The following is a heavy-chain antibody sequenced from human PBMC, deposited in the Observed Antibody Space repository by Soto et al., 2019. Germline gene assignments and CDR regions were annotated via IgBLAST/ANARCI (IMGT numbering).Heavy chain of an antibody. CDR3: AKARTVTTSDCFDP. Sequence: EVQLLESGGGVVQPGGSLRLSCAASGFTFSSYAMSWVRQAPGKGLEWVSAISGSGGSTYDADSVKGRFTISRDNSKNTQYLQMNSLRAEDTAVYYCAKARTVTTSDCFDPWGQGTLVTVSS. J-gene: IGHJ5*02. CDR1: GFTFSSYA. CDR2: ISGSGGST. V-gene: IGHV3-23*01. D-gene: IGHD4-17*01.